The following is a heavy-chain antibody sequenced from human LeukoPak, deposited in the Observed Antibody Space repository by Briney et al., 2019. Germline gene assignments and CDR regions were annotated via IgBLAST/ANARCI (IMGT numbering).Heavy chain of an antibody. V-gene: IGHV1-2*02. Sequence: ASVKVSCKASGYTFANYYMHWVRQAPGQGLEWMGWINPNSGGTNYAQKFQGRVTITADKSTSTAYMELSSLRSEDTAVYYCARSYYGSGSYWLAYWGQGTLVTVSS. D-gene: IGHD3-10*01. J-gene: IGHJ4*02. CDR2: INPNSGGT. CDR3: ARSYYGSGSYWLAY. CDR1: GYTFANYY.